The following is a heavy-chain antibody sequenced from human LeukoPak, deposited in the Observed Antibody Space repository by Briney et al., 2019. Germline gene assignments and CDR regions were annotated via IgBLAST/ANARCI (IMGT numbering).Heavy chain of an antibody. Sequence: GGSLRLSCAASGFTFSAYWMSWVRQAPGKGLEWVANIKQDGSEKYYVDSVKGRFTISRDNAKNSLYLQMNSLRADDTAVYYCARDWAGEQLVFDYWGQGTLVTVSS. CDR3: ARDWAGEQLVFDY. CDR1: GFTFSAYW. CDR2: IKQDGSEK. J-gene: IGHJ4*02. V-gene: IGHV3-7*01. D-gene: IGHD6-6*01.